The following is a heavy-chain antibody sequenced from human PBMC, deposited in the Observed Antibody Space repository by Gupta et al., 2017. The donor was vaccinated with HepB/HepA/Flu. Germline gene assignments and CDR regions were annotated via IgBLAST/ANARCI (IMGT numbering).Heavy chain of an antibody. CDR3: ARPAGVRGAYDSSGYYLKRHAFDI. Sequence: QVQLQQWGAGLLKPSETLSLTCAVYGGSFSGYYWSWIRQPPGQGLEWIGEINHSGSTNYNPSLKSRVTISVDTSKNQFSLKLSSVTAADTAVYYCARPAGVRGAYDSSGYYLKRHAFDIWGQGTMVTVSS. D-gene: IGHD3-22*01. V-gene: IGHV4-34*01. J-gene: IGHJ3*02. CDR1: GGSFSGYY. CDR2: INHSGST.